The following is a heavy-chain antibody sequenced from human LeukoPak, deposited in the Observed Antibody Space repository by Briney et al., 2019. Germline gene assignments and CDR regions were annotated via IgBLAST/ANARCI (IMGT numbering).Heavy chain of an antibody. CDR2: IIPIFGTA. V-gene: IGHV1-69*13. Sequence: SVKVSCKASGGTFSSYAISWVRQAPGQGLEWMGGIIPIFGTANYAQKFQGRVTITADESTSTAYMELSSLRSEDTAVYYCAREVATIQNFDYWGQGTLVTVSS. CDR1: GGTFSSYA. J-gene: IGHJ4*02. CDR3: AREVATIQNFDY. D-gene: IGHD5-12*01.